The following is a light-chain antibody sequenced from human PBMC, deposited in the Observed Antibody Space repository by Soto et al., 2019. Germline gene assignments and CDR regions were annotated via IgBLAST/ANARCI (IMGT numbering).Light chain of an antibody. J-gene: IGKJ1*01. CDR3: QQSNNWPWA. Sequence: EVLMTQSPATLSVSPGERATLSCRASQSVSGKLAWYQQKPGQAPRLLIYDASTRATGIPARSRGSVSGKEFTLSISSLQSEDFAGYYCQQSNNWPWAFGQGNKVDNK. V-gene: IGKV3-15*01. CDR2: DAS. CDR1: QSVSGK.